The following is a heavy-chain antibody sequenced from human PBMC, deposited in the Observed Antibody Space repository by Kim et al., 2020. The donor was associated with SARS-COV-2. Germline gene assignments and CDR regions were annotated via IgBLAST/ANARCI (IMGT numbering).Heavy chain of an antibody. CDR1: GYTFTSYD. V-gene: IGHV1-8*01. CDR2: MNPKSGNT. J-gene: IGHJ6*02. D-gene: IGHD3-22*01. Sequence: ASVKVSCKASGYTFTSYDINWVRQAIGQGLEWMGWMNPKSGNTGYAQKFQGRVTMTRNTSISTAYMELSSLRSEDTAVYYCARGIRGITMIVVISPPYYYYGMDVWGQGTTVTVSS. CDR3: ARGIRGITMIVVISPPYYYYGMDV.